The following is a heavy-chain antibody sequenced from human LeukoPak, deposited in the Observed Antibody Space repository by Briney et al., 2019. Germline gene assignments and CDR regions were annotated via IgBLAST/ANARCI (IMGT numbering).Heavy chain of an antibody. Sequence: SETLSLTCTDSGGSIRSSSYYWGWIRQPPGKGLEWIGSIYYSGSTYYNPSLKSRVTISVDTSKNQFSLKLSSVTAADTAVYYCARQPGYSSSWYADWGQGTLVTVSS. V-gene: IGHV4-39*01. J-gene: IGHJ4*02. CDR2: IYYSGST. CDR3: ARQPGYSSSWYAD. CDR1: GGSIRSSSYY. D-gene: IGHD6-13*01.